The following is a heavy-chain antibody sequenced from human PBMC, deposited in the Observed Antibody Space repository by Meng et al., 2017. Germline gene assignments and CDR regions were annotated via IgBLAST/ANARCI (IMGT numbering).Heavy chain of an antibody. CDR3: AGSPLQAPQLDY. Sequence: QVQLVQSGAEVKKPGASVKVSCKASGYTFTSYAMHWVRQAPGQRLEWMGWINPSNGNTKYAQKFQGRVTITRDTSASTAYMELSSLRSEDTAVYYCAGSPLQAPQLDYWGQGTLVTVSS. CDR1: GYTFTSYA. J-gene: IGHJ4*02. D-gene: IGHD2-15*01. CDR2: INPSNGNT. V-gene: IGHV1-3*01.